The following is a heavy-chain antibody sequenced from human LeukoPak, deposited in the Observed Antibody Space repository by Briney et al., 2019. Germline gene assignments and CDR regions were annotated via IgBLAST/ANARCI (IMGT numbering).Heavy chain of an antibody. V-gene: IGHV3-48*02. CDR3: ARDSDEWEVHH. CDR2: ISSSSTI. Sequence: PGGSLRLSCAASGFTFSSYSMNWVRQAPGEGLEWISYISSSSTIYYADSVKGRFTISRDNAKNSLYLQMNSLRDEDTAVYYCARDSDEWEVHHWGQGTLVTVSS. D-gene: IGHD1-26*01. J-gene: IGHJ5*02. CDR1: GFTFSSYS.